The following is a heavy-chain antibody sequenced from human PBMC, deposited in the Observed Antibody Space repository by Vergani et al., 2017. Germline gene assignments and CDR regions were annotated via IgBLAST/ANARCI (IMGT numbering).Heavy chain of an antibody. V-gene: IGHV4-39*01. CDR2: IYYSGST. D-gene: IGHD1-26*01. CDR1: GGSISSSSYY. J-gene: IGHJ6*03. Sequence: QLQLQESGPGLVKPSETLSLTCTVSGGSISSSSYYWGWIRQPPGKGLEWIGSIYYSGSTYYNPSLKSRVTISVDTSKNQFSLKLSSVTAADTAVYYCAGGRGSYQYYYYYYYMDVWGKGTTVTVSS. CDR3: AGGRGSYQYYYYYYYMDV.